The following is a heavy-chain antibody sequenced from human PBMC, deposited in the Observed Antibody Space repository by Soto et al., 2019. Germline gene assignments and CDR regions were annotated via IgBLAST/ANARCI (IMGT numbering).Heavy chain of an antibody. CDR2: ISSGSSTI. Sequence: PGGSLRLCCAAAGFRFNDYYMTWIRQAPGKGLEWVSYISSGSSTIYYAHSVKGRFTISRDNAKNSLYLQMNSLRAEDTAVYYCATSSGALAASFPYYFDYWGQGTLVTVSS. V-gene: IGHV3-11*01. CDR3: ATSSGALAASFPYYFDY. D-gene: IGHD6-25*01. CDR1: GFRFNDYY. J-gene: IGHJ4*02.